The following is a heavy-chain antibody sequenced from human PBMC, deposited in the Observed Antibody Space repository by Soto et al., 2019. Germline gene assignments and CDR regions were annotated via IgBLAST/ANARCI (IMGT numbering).Heavy chain of an antibody. V-gene: IGHV3-30*18. CDR1: GFTFSSYG. J-gene: IGHJ6*03. CDR3: AKDFIRVVPIHVLGDYYYYMDV. D-gene: IGHD3-3*01. Sequence: QLGGSLRLSCAASGFTFSSYGMHWVRQAPGKGLEWVAVISYDGSNKYYADSVKGRFTISRDNSKNTLYLQMNSLRAEDTAVYYCAKDFIRVVPIHVLGDYYYYMDVWGKGTTVTVSS. CDR2: ISYDGSNK.